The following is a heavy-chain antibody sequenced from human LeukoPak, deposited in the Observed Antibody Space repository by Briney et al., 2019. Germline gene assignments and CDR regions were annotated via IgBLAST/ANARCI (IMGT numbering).Heavy chain of an antibody. CDR2: ISSSSSTI. CDR3: ARAPSHYGSGSYQSWFDP. Sequence: GGSLRLSCAAPGFTFSSYSMNWVRQAPGKGLEWVSYISSSSSTIYYADSVKGRFTISRDNAKNSLYLQMNSLRAEDTAVYYCARAPSHYGSGSYQSWFDPWGQGTLVTVSS. V-gene: IGHV3-48*04. CDR1: GFTFSSYS. D-gene: IGHD3-10*01. J-gene: IGHJ5*02.